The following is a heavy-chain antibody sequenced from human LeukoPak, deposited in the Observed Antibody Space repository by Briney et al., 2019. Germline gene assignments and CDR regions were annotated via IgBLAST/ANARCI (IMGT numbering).Heavy chain of an antibody. CDR3: AKGIYSSGWSYFDY. D-gene: IGHD6-19*01. J-gene: IGHJ4*01. CDR2: TSGSGAST. CDR1: GFTFSSYG. V-gene: IGHV3-23*01. Sequence: PGGSLRLFCAASGFTFSSYGMPWVRQAPGKGLEWISGTSGSGASTYYANSVKGRFTISRDNSKNTLYLQMNSLRAEDTAVYYCAKGIYSSGWSYFDYWGHGTLVTVSS.